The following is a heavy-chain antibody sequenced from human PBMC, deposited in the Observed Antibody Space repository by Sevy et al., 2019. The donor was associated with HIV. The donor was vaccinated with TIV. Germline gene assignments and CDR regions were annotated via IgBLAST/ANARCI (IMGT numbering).Heavy chain of an antibody. CDR3: AKENSRDSSEG. CDR2: ISGSGSTV. J-gene: IGHJ4*02. CDR1: GFSFRSYA. Sequence: GGSLRLSCVASGFSFRSYAMSWVRQAPGEGLEWVSGISGSGSTVYYADSVKGRFTISRDNSRNTLYLQMSSLRVEDTAVYYCAKENSRDSSEGWGQGILVTVSS. V-gene: IGHV3-23*01. D-gene: IGHD3-22*01.